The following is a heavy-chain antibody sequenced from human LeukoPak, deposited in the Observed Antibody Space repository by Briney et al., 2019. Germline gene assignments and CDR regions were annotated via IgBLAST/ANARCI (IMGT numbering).Heavy chain of an antibody. J-gene: IGHJ6*02. CDR1: GYTFTSYG. D-gene: IGHD3-3*01. CDR2: ISAYNGNT. CDR3: ARDGVGLMDYYYGMDV. V-gene: IGHV1-18*01. Sequence: GESLKISCKGSGYTFTSYGISWVRQAPGQGLEWMGWISAYNGNTNYAQKLQGRVTMTTDTSTSTAYMELRSLRSDDTAVYYCARDGVGLMDYYYGMDVWGQGTTVTVSS.